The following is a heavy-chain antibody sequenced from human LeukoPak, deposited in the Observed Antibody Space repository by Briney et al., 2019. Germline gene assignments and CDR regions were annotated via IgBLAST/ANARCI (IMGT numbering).Heavy chain of an antibody. V-gene: IGHV1-69*13. CDR3: ASIYPGDAFDI. CDR2: IIPIFGTA. D-gene: IGHD3-10*01. CDR1: GYTLTELS. Sequence: GASVKVSCKVSGYTLTELSMHWVRQAPGQGLEWMGGIIPIFGTANYAQKFQGRVTITADESTSTAYMELSSLRSEDTAVYYCASIYPGDAFDIWGQGTMVTVSS. J-gene: IGHJ3*02.